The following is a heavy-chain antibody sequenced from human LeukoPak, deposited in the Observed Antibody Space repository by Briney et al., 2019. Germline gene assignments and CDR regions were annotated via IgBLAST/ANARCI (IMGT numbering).Heavy chain of an antibody. V-gene: IGHV3-48*02. Sequence: GGSLRLSCAASGFTFSSYGMTWVRQAPGKGLEWVSYISSSSSTIYYADSVKGRFTISRDNATKSLYLQMNTLRDEDTAVYYCARDSVEYYYDSSGYYVDYWGQGTLVTVSS. CDR2: ISSSSSTI. J-gene: IGHJ4*02. CDR1: GFTFSSYG. D-gene: IGHD3-22*01. CDR3: ARDSVEYYYDSSGYYVDY.